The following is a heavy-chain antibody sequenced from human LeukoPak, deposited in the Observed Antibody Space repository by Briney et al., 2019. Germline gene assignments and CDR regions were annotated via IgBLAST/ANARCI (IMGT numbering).Heavy chain of an antibody. V-gene: IGHV1-69*04. CDR3: AREDYGAFYYGMDV. Sequence: FQGRVTITADKSTSTAYMELSSLRSEDTAVYYCAREDYGAFYYGMDVWGQGTTVTVSS. J-gene: IGHJ6*02. D-gene: IGHD4-17*01.